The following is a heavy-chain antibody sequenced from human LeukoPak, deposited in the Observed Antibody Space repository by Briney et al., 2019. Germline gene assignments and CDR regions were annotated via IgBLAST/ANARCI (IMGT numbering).Heavy chain of an antibody. CDR2: IYHSGST. D-gene: IGHD5-18*01. CDR3: ARGGYSYGYLALPFDY. V-gene: IGHV4-4*02. Sequence: PSGTLSLTCAVSGGSISSSNWWSWVRQPPGKGLEWLGEIYHSGSTYYNPSLKSRVTKSVDRSKNQFSLKLSSVTAADTAVYYCARGGYSYGYLALPFDYWGQGTLVTVSS. J-gene: IGHJ4*02. CDR1: GGSISSSNW.